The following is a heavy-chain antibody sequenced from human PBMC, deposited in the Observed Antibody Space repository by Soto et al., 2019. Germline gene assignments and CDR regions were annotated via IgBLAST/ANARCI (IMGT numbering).Heavy chain of an antibody. CDR3: ARETGLMYSSGWYWFDP. CDR2: IIPIFGTA. V-gene: IGHV1-69*06. D-gene: IGHD6-19*01. CDR1: GGTFSSYA. J-gene: IGHJ5*02. Sequence: RASVKVSCKASGGTFSSYAISWVRQAPGQGLEWMGGIIPIFGTANYAQKFQGRVTITADKSTSTAYMELSSLRSEDTAVYYCARETGLMYSSGWYWFDPWGQGTLVTVSS.